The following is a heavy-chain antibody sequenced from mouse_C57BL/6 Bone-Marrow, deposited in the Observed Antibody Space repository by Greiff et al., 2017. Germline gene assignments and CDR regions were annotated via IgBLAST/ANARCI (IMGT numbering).Heavy chain of an antibody. CDR2: IYPGDGDT. J-gene: IGHJ4*01. CDR3: LYYEMGD. CDR1: GYAFSSSW. V-gene: IGHV1-82*01. Sequence: QVQLQQSGPELVKPGASVKMSCKASGYAFSSSWMNWVKQRPGKGLEWIGRIYPGDGDTNYNRKFKDKATLTADKSSSTAYMQLSSLTSEDSAVYFCLYYEMGDWGQGASVTVSS.